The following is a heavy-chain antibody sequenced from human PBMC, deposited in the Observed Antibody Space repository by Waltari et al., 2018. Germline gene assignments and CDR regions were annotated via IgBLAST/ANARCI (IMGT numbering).Heavy chain of an antibody. CDR2: ISYDGSNK. V-gene: IGHV3-30-3*01. D-gene: IGHD5-12*01. CDR1: GFTFSSYA. CDR3: ARDFRSSYDSQGPHWYFDL. J-gene: IGHJ2*01. Sequence: QVQLVESGGGVVQPGRSLRLSCAASGFTFSSYAMHWVRQAPGKGLEWVAVISYDGSNKYYADSVKGRFTISRDNSKNTLYLQMNSLRAEDTAVYYCARDFRSSYDSQGPHWYFDLWGRGTLVTVSS.